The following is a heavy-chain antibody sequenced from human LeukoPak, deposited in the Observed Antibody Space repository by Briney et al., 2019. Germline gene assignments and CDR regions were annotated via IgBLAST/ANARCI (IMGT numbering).Heavy chain of an antibody. CDR3: AKDIVVVPAAIGS. J-gene: IGHJ4*02. CDR2: ISGSGGST. D-gene: IGHD2-2*02. Sequence: PGGSLRLSCAASGFTFSSYAMSWVRQAPGKGLEWVSAISGSGGSTYYADSVKGRFTISRDNSKNTLYLQVNSLRAEDTAVYYCAKDIVVVPAAIGSWGQGTLVTVSS. CDR1: GFTFSSYA. V-gene: IGHV3-23*01.